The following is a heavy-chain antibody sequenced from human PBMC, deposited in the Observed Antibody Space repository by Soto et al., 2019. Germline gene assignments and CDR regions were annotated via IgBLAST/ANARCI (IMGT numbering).Heavy chain of an antibody. V-gene: IGHV3-11*06. J-gene: IGHJ4*02. Sequence: AGGSLRLSCAAAGFMFSDYCMSWIRPAPGKGLEWVSFISGSGGHTHYADSAKGRFTISRDSAQNSVSLQMNSLRAEDTGVYYCARSLGLAAAGGLDNWGQGALVTVSS. CDR2: ISGSGGHT. CDR1: GFMFSDYC. D-gene: IGHD6-13*01. CDR3: ARSLGLAAAGGLDN.